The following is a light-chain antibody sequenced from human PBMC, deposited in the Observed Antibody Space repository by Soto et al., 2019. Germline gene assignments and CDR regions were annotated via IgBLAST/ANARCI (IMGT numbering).Light chain of an antibody. CDR2: DAS. J-gene: IGKJ1*01. Sequence: IVLTQSPCTLSLSPGERATLSCRASQSVSNNYLAWYQQKPGQAPRLLIYDASNRATGIPARFSGSGSGTDFTLTISSLEPEDFAVYYCQQRSNLWTFGQGTKV. CDR3: QQRSNLWT. CDR1: QSVSNNY. V-gene: IGKV3-11*01.